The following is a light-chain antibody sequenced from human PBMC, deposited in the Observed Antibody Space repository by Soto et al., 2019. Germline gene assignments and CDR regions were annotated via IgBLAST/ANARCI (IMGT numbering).Light chain of an antibody. J-gene: IGKJ1*01. CDR1: QSISSW. V-gene: IGKV1-5*01. CDR3: QQYNNYWT. Sequence: DIQMTQSPSTLSASVGDRVTITCRASQSISSWLAWYQQKPGKAPKLLIYDASNLASGVPSRFSGSGSGTEFSLTISSLQPDDFATYYCQQYNNYWTFGHGTRVEIK. CDR2: DAS.